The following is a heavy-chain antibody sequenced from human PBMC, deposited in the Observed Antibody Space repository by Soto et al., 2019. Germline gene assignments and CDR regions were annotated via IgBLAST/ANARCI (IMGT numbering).Heavy chain of an antibody. Sequence: QVQLVQSGAEVKKPGSSVKVSCKASGGTFSSYTISWVRQAPGQGLEWMGRIIPILGIANYAQKFQGRVTITADKSTSTAYMELSSLRSEDTAVYYCARQVGGVIVRSVAAFDIWGQGTMVTVSS. D-gene: IGHD3-16*02. V-gene: IGHV1-69*02. J-gene: IGHJ3*02. CDR1: GGTFSSYT. CDR2: IIPILGIA. CDR3: ARQVGGVIVRSVAAFDI.